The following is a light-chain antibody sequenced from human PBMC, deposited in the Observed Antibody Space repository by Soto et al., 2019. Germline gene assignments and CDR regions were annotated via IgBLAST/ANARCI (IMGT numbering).Light chain of an antibody. J-gene: IGLJ3*02. CDR2: GNT. Sequence: QSVLTQPASVSGSPGQSIAISCTVTSSDVGGYNYVSWYQQHPGKAPKLIIYGNTNRPSGLSDRFSGSKSGNTASLTISGLQAEDEADYYCASYESSPSRKMFGGGTKVTVL. CDR3: ASYESSPSRKM. V-gene: IGLV2-14*03. CDR1: SSDVGGYNY.